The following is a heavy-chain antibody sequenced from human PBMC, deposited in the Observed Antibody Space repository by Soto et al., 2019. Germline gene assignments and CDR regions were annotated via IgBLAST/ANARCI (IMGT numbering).Heavy chain of an antibody. D-gene: IGHD3-10*01. CDR2: IDPSDSYT. V-gene: IGHV5-10-1*01. Sequence: PGESLKISCKGSGYSFTSYWISWVRQMPGKGLEWMGRIDPSDSYTNYSPSFQGHVTISADKSISTAYLQWSILKASDTAMYYCARREMVRSPDLIYYGMDVCGQGTTVTVSS. CDR3: ARREMVRSPDLIYYGMDV. J-gene: IGHJ6*02. CDR1: GYSFTSYW.